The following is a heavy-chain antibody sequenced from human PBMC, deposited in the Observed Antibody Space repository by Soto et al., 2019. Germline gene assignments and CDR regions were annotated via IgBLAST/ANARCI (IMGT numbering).Heavy chain of an antibody. CDR2: ISAYNGNT. CDR1: GYTFTSYG. CDR3: ARDPGIAAAGHAPKHDY. V-gene: IGHV1-18*01. Sequence: ASVKVSCKASGYTFTSYGISWVRQTPGQGREWMGWISAYNGNTNYAQKLQGRVTMTTDTSTSTAYMELRSLRSDDTAVYYCARDPGIAAAGHAPKHDYWGQGTLVTVSS. J-gene: IGHJ4*02. D-gene: IGHD6-13*01.